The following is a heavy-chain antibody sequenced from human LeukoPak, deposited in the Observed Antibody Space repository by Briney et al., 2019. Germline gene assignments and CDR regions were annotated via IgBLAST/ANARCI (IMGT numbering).Heavy chain of an antibody. V-gene: IGHV3-7*01. Sequence: PGGSLRLSCAASGFTFSNAWMSWVRQAPGKGLEWVANIKQDGSEKYYVDSVKGRFTISRDNAKNSLYLQMNSLRAEDTAVYYCARGGGSITIFGVVTGLSDYWGQGTLVTVSS. CDR1: GFTFSNAW. J-gene: IGHJ4*02. CDR2: IKQDGSEK. D-gene: IGHD3-3*01. CDR3: ARGGGSITIFGVVTGLSDY.